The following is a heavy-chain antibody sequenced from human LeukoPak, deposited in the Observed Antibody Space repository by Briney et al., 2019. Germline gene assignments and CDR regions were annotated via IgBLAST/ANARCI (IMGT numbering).Heavy chain of an antibody. D-gene: IGHD3-16*01. CDR2: IDQSGGRN. V-gene: IGHV3-7*05. J-gene: IGHJ3*02. CDR1: GFTFSRFW. Sequence: QPGGSLRLSRAASGFTFSRFWMNWVRQAPGRGLEWVANIDQSGGRNNYVDSVKGRFTISRDNAKNPLFLEMSSLRADDTAVYFCARDVEGGTFDIWGQGTTVTVSS. CDR3: ARDVEGGTFDI.